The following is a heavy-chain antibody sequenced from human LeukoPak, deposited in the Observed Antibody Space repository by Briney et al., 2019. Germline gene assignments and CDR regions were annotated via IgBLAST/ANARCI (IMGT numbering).Heavy chain of an antibody. CDR1: GFTFSNYG. V-gene: IGHV3-33*01. D-gene: IGHD5-12*01. CDR3: ARDRRDGYDWSFDY. J-gene: IGHJ4*02. Sequence: PGTSLRLACAASGFTFSNYGMHWVRQAPAKGLEWVAVIWYDGRNKYYADSVKGRFTISRDNSKNTLYLQLNSLRAEDPAVYYCARDRRDGYDWSFDYWGQGTLVTVSS. CDR2: IWYDGRNK.